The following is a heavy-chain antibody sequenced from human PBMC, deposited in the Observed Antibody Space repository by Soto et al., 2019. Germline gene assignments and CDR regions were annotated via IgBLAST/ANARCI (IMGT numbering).Heavy chain of an antibody. V-gene: IGHV3-7*01. D-gene: IGHD3-3*01. CDR1: GFTFTRHW. J-gene: IGHJ5*02. Sequence: VQLVESGGGLVRPGGSLRLSCAASGFTFTRHWMTWVLHAPGRGLEWVANIKEDGRETFYLDSVKGRFTISRNNTKNELFLQMNSVRVEDTAVYYRARSQYSLEFWSCWDLDLWGEGMLVTVTS. CDR2: IKEDGRET. CDR3: ARSQYSLEFWSCWDLDL.